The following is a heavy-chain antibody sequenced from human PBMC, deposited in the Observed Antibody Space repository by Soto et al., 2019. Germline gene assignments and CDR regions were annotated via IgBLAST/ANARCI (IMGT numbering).Heavy chain of an antibody. CDR2: IFYGGHT. Sequence: QVQLQESGPGLMKPSETLSLTCDVSGDFLTTYYWNWIRQSPGKGLEWIGYIFYGGHTNYNPSLRGRATISVDTSKNQFSLKLSSVTAADTAVYYCVRSPQYSSGWNGGFDYWGQGTLVTVSS. V-gene: IGHV4-59*01. CDR1: GDFLTTYY. J-gene: IGHJ4*02. CDR3: VRSPQYSSGWNGGFDY. D-gene: IGHD6-19*01.